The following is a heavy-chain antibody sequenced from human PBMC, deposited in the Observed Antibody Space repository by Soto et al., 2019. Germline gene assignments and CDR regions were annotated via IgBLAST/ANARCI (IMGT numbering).Heavy chain of an antibody. CDR3: ASDRSWAFDH. CDR2: ITSGGGGT. J-gene: IGHJ4*02. Sequence: EVQLVESGGDLVQPGGSLRLSCAASGFTFSSYSMNWFRQAPGKGLEWISYITSGGGGTFYVDSVKGRFTISRDNTKNSLYLQMNSLRAEDTAVYYCASDRSWAFDHWGQGALVTVSS. CDR1: GFTFSSYS. D-gene: IGHD1-26*01. V-gene: IGHV3-48*04.